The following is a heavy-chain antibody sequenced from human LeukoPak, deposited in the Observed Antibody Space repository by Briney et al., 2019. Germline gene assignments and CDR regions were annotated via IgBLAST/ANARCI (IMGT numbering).Heavy chain of an antibody. CDR1: GFTFSSFG. CDR2: ISYDGSSK. J-gene: IGHJ4*02. Sequence: GRSLRLSCAASGFTFSSFGMHWVRQAPGKGLEWVAGISYDGSSKYYADSVKGRFTISRDNSRNTLFLQMNSLRADDTAVYYCARGYSSRAGTTDCCPLDYWGQGTLVTVSS. V-gene: IGHV3-30*03. CDR3: ARGYSSRAGTTDCCPLDY. D-gene: IGHD2-21*02.